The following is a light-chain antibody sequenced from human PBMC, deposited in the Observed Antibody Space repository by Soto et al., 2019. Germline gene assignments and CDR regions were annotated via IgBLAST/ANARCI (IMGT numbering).Light chain of an antibody. CDR2: GTS. CDR1: QSVSSN. J-gene: IGKJ5*01. V-gene: IGKV3-15*01. CDR3: QQYYNYIT. Sequence: EIVMTQSPATLSVSPGERATLSCWASQSVSSNLAWYQHKPGQAPRLLIYGTSTRASGVPARFSGSGSGTEFTLTISSLQSEDFAVYYCQQYYNYITFGQGTRLEI.